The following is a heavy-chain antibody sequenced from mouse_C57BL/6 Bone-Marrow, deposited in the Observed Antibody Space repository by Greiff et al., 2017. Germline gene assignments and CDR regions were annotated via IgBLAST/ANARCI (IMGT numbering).Heavy chain of an antibody. J-gene: IGHJ3*01. D-gene: IGHD1-1*01. V-gene: IGHV14-3*01. CDR2: IDPANGNT. CDR1: GFNIKNTY. Sequence: DVKLVESVAELVRPGASVKLSCTASGFNIKNTYMHWVKQRPEQGLEWIGRIDPANGNTKYAPKFQGKATITADTSSNTAYLQLSSLTSEDTAIYYCARDGSSYRGFFAYWGQGTLVTGSA. CDR3: ARDGSSYRGFFAY.